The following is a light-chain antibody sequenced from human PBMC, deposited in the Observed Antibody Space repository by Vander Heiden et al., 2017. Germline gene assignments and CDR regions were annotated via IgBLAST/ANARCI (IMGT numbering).Light chain of an antibody. J-gene: IGKJ4*01. Sequence: DIVMTQSPDSLAVSLGERATINCKSSQSVLYSSNNKNYLAWYQQKPGQPPKLLIYWASTRESGVPDRFSGSGSGTDFTLTISSLQAEDVAVYYCQQEDSTPLTFGGPTKVDIK. CDR2: WAS. V-gene: IGKV4-1*01. CDR1: QSVLYSSNNKNY. CDR3: QQEDSTPLT.